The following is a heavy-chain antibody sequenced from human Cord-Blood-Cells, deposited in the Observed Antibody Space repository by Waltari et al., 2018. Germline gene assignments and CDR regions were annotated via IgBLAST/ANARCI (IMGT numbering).Heavy chain of an antibody. J-gene: IGHJ4*02. V-gene: IGHV3-48*03. CDR1: GFTFRSYE. CDR3: ARVGSSPRVFDY. Sequence: EAQLVASGGGLVQPGGSLRLSCAASGFTFRSYEMNWVRQAPGKGLEWVSYISSSGSTIYYADSVKGRFTISRDNAKNSLYLQMNSLRAEDTAVYYCARVGSSPRVFDYWGQGTLVTVSS. CDR2: ISSSGSTI. D-gene: IGHD6-6*01.